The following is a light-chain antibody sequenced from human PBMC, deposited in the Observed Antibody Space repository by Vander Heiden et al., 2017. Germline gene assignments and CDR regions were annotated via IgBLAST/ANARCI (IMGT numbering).Light chain of an antibody. J-gene: IGKJ1*01. CDR3: QKDNSAPRT. CDR1: QGISNY. Sequence: DIQMTQSPSSLSASVGDRVTITCRASQGISNYLVWYQQKPGKVPKLLIYAASTLQSGVPSRFSGSGSGTDFTLTISSLHPEDVATYYCQKDNSAPRTFGQGTKVEIK. V-gene: IGKV1-27*01. CDR2: AAS.